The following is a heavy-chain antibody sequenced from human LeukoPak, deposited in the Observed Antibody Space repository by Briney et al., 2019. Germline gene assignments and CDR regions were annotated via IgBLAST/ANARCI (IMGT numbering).Heavy chain of an antibody. Sequence: SETLSLTCTVSGGSISSYYWSWIRQPPGKGLEWIGYIYYSGSTNYNPSLKSRVTISVDTSKNQFSLKLSSVTAADTAVYYCARSPYCSSTSCYAPHAFDIWGQGTMVTVSS. CDR3: ARSPYCSSTSCYAPHAFDI. CDR2: IYYSGST. D-gene: IGHD2-2*01. CDR1: GGSISSYY. V-gene: IGHV4-59*01. J-gene: IGHJ3*02.